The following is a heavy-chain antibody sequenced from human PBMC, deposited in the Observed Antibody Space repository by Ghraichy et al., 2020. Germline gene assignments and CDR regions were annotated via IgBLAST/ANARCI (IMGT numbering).Heavy chain of an antibody. J-gene: IGHJ4*02. CDR1: GFTFSSYA. Sequence: GGSLRLSCAASGFTFSSYAMHWVRQAPGKGLEWVAVISYDGSNKYYADSVKGRFTISRDNSKNTLYLQMNSLRAEDTAVYYCARSRGYSSGWSHRFFDYWGQGTLVTVSS. CDR2: ISYDGSNK. D-gene: IGHD6-19*01. CDR3: ARSRGYSSGWSHRFFDY. V-gene: IGHV3-30*04.